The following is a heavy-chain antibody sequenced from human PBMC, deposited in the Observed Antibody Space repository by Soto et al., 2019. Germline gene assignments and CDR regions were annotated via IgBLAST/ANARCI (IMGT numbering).Heavy chain of an antibody. D-gene: IGHD2-15*01. CDR2: IYYNGDT. CDR3: ARRLIDICNQGHAFDF. V-gene: IGHV4-39*01. Sequence: QLQLQESGPGLVKPAETLSLKCAVSGGSVSSGNYFWGWIRQPPGKGLEWIGNIYYNGDTYYSPSLSSRVTMSVDTAENQFSLRLTSVTAADTAVYYCARRLIDICNQGHAFDFWGQGTLVTVSS. J-gene: IGHJ3*01. CDR1: GGSVSSGNYF.